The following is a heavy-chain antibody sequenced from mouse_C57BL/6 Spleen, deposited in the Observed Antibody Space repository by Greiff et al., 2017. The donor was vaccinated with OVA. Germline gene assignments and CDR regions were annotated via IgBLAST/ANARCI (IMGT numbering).Heavy chain of an antibody. J-gene: IGHJ1*03. V-gene: IGHV1-78*01. D-gene: IGHD2-4*01. CDR3: VVNDYDEYWYFDV. CDR2: IYPRDGST. Sequence: VQLQQSDAELVKPGASVKISCKVSGYTFTDYTIHWMKQRPEQGLEWIGYIYPRDGSTKYNEKFKGKATLTADKSSSTAYMQLNSLTSEDSAVYFCVVNDYDEYWYFDVWGTGTTVTVSS. CDR1: GYTFTDYT.